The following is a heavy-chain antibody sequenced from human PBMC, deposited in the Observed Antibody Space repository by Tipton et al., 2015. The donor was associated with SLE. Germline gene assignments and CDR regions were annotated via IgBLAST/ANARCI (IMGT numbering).Heavy chain of an antibody. D-gene: IGHD6-13*01. J-gene: IGHJ4*02. CDR1: GFTFSTHS. CDR3: ARDGIAAAGRNFDY. CDR2: ISGSSRYM. V-gene: IGHV3-21*03. Sequence: GSLRLSCAASGFTFSTHSMNWVRQAPGKGLEWVSSISGSSRYMYYADSVKGRFTISRDNAKNSLYLQMNSLRVEDTAIYYCARDGIAAAGRNFDYWGQGTLVTVSS.